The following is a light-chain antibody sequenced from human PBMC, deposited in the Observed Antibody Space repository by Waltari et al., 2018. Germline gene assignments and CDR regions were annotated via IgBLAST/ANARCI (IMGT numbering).Light chain of an antibody. CDR3: HQGYSTPLT. CDR1: QSISSY. J-gene: IGKJ1*01. CDR2: AAS. Sequence: DIQMTQSPSSLSASVGDRVPITCRASQSISSYLNWYQQKPGKAPKLLIYAASSLQGGVPSRFGGSGSGTDFTLTISSLQPEDFATYYCHQGYSTPLTFGQGTKVEIK. V-gene: IGKV1-39*01.